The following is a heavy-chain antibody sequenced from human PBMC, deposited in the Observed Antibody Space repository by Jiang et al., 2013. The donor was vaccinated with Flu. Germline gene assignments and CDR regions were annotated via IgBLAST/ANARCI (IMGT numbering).Heavy chain of an antibody. J-gene: IGHJ4*02. CDR2: SILVTLIP. CDR1: FTSYW. V-gene: IGHV5-51*01. CDR3: ARPNPIVGATAPYFDY. Sequence: FTSYWIGWVXQMPGKGLEWMGSSILVTLIPDTARPSQGQVTISADKSISTAYLQWSSLKASDTAMYYCARPNPIVGATAPYFDYWGQGTLVTVSS. D-gene: IGHD1-26*01.